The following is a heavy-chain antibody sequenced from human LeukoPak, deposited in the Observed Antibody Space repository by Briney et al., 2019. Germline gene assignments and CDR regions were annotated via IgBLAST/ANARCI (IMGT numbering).Heavy chain of an antibody. CDR3: ARDKKGYYGSGSYYNV. V-gene: IGHV4-34*01. D-gene: IGHD3-10*01. CDR1: GGSFSGYY. J-gene: IGHJ4*02. CDR2: INHSGST. Sequence: SETLSLTCAVYGGSFSGYYWSWIRQPPGKGLEWIGEINHSGSTYYNPSLKSRATISVDTSKNQFSLKLSSVTAADTAVYYCARDKKGYYGSGSYYNVWGQGTLVTVSS.